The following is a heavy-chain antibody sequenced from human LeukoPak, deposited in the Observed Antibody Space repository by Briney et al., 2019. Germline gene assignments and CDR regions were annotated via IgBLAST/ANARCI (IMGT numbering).Heavy chain of an antibody. D-gene: IGHD7-27*01. CDR3: AKGSSDWGSN. Sequence: GGSLGLSCAASGFTFSNYGMHWVRQAPGKGLGWVAFIRYEGNNKYDADSVTGRFTISRDNSKNTLYLQMNSLRGEDSAVYYRAKGSSDWGSNWGQGTLVTVSS. V-gene: IGHV3-30*02. CDR1: GFTFSNYG. CDR2: IRYEGNNK. J-gene: IGHJ4*02.